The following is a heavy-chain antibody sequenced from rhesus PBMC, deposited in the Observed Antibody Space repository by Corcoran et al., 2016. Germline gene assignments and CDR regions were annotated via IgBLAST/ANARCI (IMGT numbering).Heavy chain of an antibody. J-gene: IGHJ4*01. D-gene: IGHD6-31*01. CDR3: ARVRSGWYYFDY. Sequence: QVQLQESGPGLVKPSETLSLTCAVSGGSIGGYYWSWIRQAPGKGLEWIGNIDGNIAGTNYNPSLKSRVTISKDASKNQFSLKLSSVTSADTAVYYCARVRSGWYYFDYWGQGVLVTVSS. CDR2: IDGNIAGT. V-gene: IGHV4-81*01. CDR1: GGSIGGYY.